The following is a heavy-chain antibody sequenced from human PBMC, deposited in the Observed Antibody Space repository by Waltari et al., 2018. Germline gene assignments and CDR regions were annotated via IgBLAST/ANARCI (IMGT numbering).Heavy chain of an antibody. J-gene: IGHJ4*02. Sequence: QLQLVESGGGVVQPGKSLSLSCSASGFSPSHYGMHWVRQAPGRGLEWVALLWFEGGDEYYADSVRGRFTISRDNSKNILYLHMDSLRVDDTAVYYCAKDAFGNTYMDHWGQGTLVTVSS. CDR1: GFSPSHYG. CDR2: LWFEGGDE. V-gene: IGHV3-30*18. CDR3: AKDAFGNTYMDH. D-gene: IGHD3-16*01.